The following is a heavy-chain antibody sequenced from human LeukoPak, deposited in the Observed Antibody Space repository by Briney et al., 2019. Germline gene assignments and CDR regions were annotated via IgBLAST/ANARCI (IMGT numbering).Heavy chain of an antibody. V-gene: IGHV1-18*01. CDR2: ISAYNGNT. CDR1: GYTFTSYG. CDR3: ARAGELLWFGELSPNFDY. J-gene: IGHJ4*02. Sequence: ASVKVSCKASGYTFTSYGISWVRQAPGQGLEWMGWISAYNGNTNYAQKLQGRVTMTTDTSTSTAYMELRSLRSDDTAVYYCARAGELLWFGELSPNFDYWGRGTLVTVSS. D-gene: IGHD3-10*01.